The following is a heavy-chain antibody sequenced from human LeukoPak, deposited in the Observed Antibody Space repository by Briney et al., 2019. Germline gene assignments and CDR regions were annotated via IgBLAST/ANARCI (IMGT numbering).Heavy chain of an antibody. D-gene: IGHD4-11*01. CDR2: IYYSGTI. CDR1: GGPVTGHY. V-gene: IGHV4-59*02. Sequence: SETLSLTCTVSGGPVTGHYWNWIRQPPGKELEWIGYIYYSGTIKYNPSLKSRVTISVDTSKNQFSLKLSSVTAADTAVYYCARGEDYKSSRFDPWGQGTLVTVSS. CDR3: ARGEDYKSSRFDP. J-gene: IGHJ5*02.